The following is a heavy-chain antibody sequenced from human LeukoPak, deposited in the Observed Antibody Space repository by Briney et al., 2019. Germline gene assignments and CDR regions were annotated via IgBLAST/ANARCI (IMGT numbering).Heavy chain of an antibody. V-gene: IGHV1-46*01. J-gene: IGHJ6*03. CDR3: ARAIRRFRVVTKSHYYYYMDV. Sequence: ASVKVSCKASGYTFTSYYMHWVRQAPGQGLEWMGIINPSGGSTSYAQKFQGRVTMTRDTSTSTVYMELSSLRSEDTAVYYCARAIRRFRVVTKSHYYYYMDVWGKGTTVTVSS. D-gene: IGHD3-3*01. CDR1: GYTFTSYY. CDR2: INPSGGST.